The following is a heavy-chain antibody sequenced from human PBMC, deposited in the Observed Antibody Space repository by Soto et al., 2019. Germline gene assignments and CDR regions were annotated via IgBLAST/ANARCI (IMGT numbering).Heavy chain of an antibody. CDR2: ISYDGSNT. CDR3: AKDHVIVARIIYYSGMDV. D-gene: IGHD5-12*01. Sequence: QVQLVESGGGVVQPGRSLRLSCAASGFTFSSYGMHWVRQAPGKGLEWVAVISYDGSNTYYADSVKGRFTISRDNSKNTLYMQMNSLSAEDTAVYYCAKDHVIVARIIYYSGMDVWGQGTKVTVSS. V-gene: IGHV3-30*18. J-gene: IGHJ6*02. CDR1: GFTFSSYG.